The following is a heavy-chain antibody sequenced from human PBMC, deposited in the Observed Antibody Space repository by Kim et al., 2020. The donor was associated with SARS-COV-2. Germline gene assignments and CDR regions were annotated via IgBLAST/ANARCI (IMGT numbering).Heavy chain of an antibody. V-gene: IGHV3-48*02. Sequence: ADTVKGRVTISRDNARNSVYLQMNGLRDEDTAVYYCARRGPPVSFYYFESWGQGTLVTGSS. D-gene: IGHD2-8*01. CDR3: ARRGPPVSFYYFES. J-gene: IGHJ4*02.